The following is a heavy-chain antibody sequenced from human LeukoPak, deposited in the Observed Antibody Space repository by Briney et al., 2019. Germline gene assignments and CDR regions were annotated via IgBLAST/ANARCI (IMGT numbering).Heavy chain of an antibody. V-gene: IGHV3-7*01. D-gene: IGHD1-7*01. CDR3: VGWGISGITNH. Sequence: GGSLRLSCAASELTSSTSWMSWVRRAPGKGLEWVAQTKQDGSEKYYVDSVKGRFTTSRDKNSLFLQMNSVRAEDTAVYYCVGWGISGITNHWGQGTLVTVSS. CDR2: TKQDGSEK. J-gene: IGHJ4*02. CDR1: ELTSSTSW.